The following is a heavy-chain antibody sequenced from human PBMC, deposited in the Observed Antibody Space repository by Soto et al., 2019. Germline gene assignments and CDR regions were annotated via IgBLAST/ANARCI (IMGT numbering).Heavy chain of an antibody. V-gene: IGHV1-3*01. CDR2: INAGNGNT. D-gene: IGHD4-17*01. CDR3: ARAMTTVTPNWFAP. Sequence: ASVKVSCKASGYTFTSYAMHWVRQAPGQRLEWMGWINAGNGNTKYSQKFQGRVTITRDTSASTAYMELSSLRSEDTVVYYCARAMTTVTPNWFAPWGQGTLVTVSS. J-gene: IGHJ5*02. CDR1: GYTFTSYA.